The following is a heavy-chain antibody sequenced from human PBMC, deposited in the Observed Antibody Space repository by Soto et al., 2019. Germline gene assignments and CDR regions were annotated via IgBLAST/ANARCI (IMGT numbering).Heavy chain of an antibody. Sequence: GGSLRLSCAASGFTFSSYAMHWVRQAPGKGLEWVAVISYDGSNKYYADSVKGRFTISRDNSKNTLYLQMNSLRAEDTAVYYCARVPTVSYAFWSGLGSGGMDVWGQGTTVTVSS. D-gene: IGHD3-3*01. CDR3: ARVPTVSYAFWSGLGSGGMDV. CDR1: GFTFSSYA. CDR2: ISYDGSNK. J-gene: IGHJ6*02. V-gene: IGHV3-30-3*01.